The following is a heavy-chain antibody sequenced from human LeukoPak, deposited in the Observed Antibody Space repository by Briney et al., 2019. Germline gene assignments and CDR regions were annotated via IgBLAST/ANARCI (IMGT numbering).Heavy chain of an antibody. V-gene: IGHV1-69*06. CDR3: ARDRSLAGAGGYAFDI. CDR1: GGTFSSYA. Sequence: GASVKVSCKASGGTFSSYAISWVRQAPGQGLEWMGGIIPIFGTTNYAQRFQGRVTITADKSTSTAYMELGSLRSEDTAVYYCARDRSLAGAGGYAFDIWGQGTMVTVSS. D-gene: IGHD1-26*01. CDR2: IIPIFGTT. J-gene: IGHJ3*02.